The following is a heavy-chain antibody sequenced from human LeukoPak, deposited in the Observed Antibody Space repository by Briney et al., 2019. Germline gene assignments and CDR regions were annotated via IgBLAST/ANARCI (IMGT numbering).Heavy chain of an antibody. D-gene: IGHD1-26*01. CDR2: IYYSGST. V-gene: IGHV4-39*01. J-gene: IGHJ4*02. CDR1: GGPISSSSYY. Sequence: SETLSLTCTVSGGPISSSSYYWGWIRQPPGKGLEWIGSIYYSGSTYYNPSLKSRVTISVDTSKNQFSLKLSSVAAADTAVYYCARRVIVGATDYFDYWGQGTLVTVSS. CDR3: ARRVIVGATDYFDY.